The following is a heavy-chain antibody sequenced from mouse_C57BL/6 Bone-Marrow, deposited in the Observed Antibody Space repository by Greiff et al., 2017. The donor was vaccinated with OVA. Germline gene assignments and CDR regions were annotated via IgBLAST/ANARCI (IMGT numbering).Heavy chain of an antibody. Sequence: VKLMESGAELVKPGASVKISCKASGYVFSSYWMNWVKQRPGKGLEWIGQIYTGDGDTNYNGKFKGKATLTADKSSSTAYMQLSSLTSEDAAVYFCARAPSYYGSFDYWGQGTTLTVSS. CDR3: ARAPSYYGSFDY. CDR1: GYVFSSYW. D-gene: IGHD1-1*01. J-gene: IGHJ2*01. CDR2: IYTGDGDT. V-gene: IGHV1-80*01.